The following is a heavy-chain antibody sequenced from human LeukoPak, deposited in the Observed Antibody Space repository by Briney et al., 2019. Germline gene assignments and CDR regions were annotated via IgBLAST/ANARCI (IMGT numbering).Heavy chain of an antibody. Sequence: GGSLRLSCAASGFTFSSYSMNWVRQAPGKGLEWVSSISRNSRYIYNADSMRGRFTISRDNAKNSLYLQMNSLKPEDTAVYYCARVAEAAAFDSWGQGTLVTVSS. CDR1: GFTFSSYS. V-gene: IGHV3-21*06. J-gene: IGHJ4*02. CDR3: ARVAEAAAFDS. D-gene: IGHD6-13*01. CDR2: ISRNSRYI.